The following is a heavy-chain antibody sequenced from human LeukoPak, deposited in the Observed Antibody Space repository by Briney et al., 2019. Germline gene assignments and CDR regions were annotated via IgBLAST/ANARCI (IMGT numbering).Heavy chain of an antibody. J-gene: IGHJ4*02. CDR3: TRGHGWTDY. D-gene: IGHD6-19*01. Sequence: SETLSLTCTVSGGSISSYYWTWIRQPAGKGLEWIGRIEPSGTNDHNPSLKSRVTMSINMSKNQFSLELISVTAADTAVYYCTRGHGWTDYWGQGTLVTVSS. V-gene: IGHV4-4*07. CDR1: GGSISSYY. CDR2: IEPSGTN.